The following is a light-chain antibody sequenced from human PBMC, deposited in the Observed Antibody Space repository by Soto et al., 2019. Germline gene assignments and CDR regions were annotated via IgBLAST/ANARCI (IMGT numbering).Light chain of an antibody. CDR3: QQYGSSLCT. V-gene: IGKV3-20*01. CDR1: QSISSSF. CDR2: GAS. Sequence: EIVLPQSPGILYLSPGERASLSCGASQSISSSFLAWYQQKPGQAPRLLIYGASSRATGVPDRFSGSGSGTDFTLTISRLEPEDFAVYYCQQYGSSLCTFGQGTKVDI. J-gene: IGKJ1*01.